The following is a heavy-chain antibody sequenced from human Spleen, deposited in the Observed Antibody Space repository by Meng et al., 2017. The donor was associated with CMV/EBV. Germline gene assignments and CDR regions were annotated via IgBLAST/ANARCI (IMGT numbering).Heavy chain of an antibody. CDR2: IYYSGGT. CDR1: VGSISSNTYH. J-gene: IGHJ4*02. CDR3: ATQSCSSTNCPPFDY. V-gene: IGHV4-39*01. Sequence: CVGSISSNTYHLGWVRQPPGKGLEWIASIYYSGGTYYNASLKSRVTISITSKNQFFLKLSSVTAADTAVYYCATQSCSSTNCPPFDYWGRGTLVTVSS. D-gene: IGHD2-2*01.